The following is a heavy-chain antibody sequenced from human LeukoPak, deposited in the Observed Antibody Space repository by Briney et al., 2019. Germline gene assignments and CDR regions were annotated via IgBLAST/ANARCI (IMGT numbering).Heavy chain of an antibody. V-gene: IGHV4-39*07. Sequence: SETLSLTCTVSGGSISSSSYYWGWIRQPPGKGLEWIGSIYYSGSTYYNPSLKSRVTISVDTSKNQFSLKLSSVTAADTAVYYCARGALRFLEWLFQGVYFDYWGQGTLVTVSS. J-gene: IGHJ4*02. CDR3: ARGALRFLEWLFQGVYFDY. CDR1: GGSISSSSYY. CDR2: IYYSGST. D-gene: IGHD3-3*01.